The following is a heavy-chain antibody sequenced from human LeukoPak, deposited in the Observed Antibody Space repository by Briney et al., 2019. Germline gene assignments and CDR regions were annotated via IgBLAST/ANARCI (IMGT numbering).Heavy chain of an antibody. CDR1: GFTFSSYG. J-gene: IGHJ4*02. CDR2: IRYDGSNK. Sequence: PGGSLRLSCAASGFTFSSYGMHWVRQAPGKGLEWVAFIRYDGSNKYYADSVKGRFTISRDNSKNTLYLQMNSLRAEDTALYHCARSYGSGSYYNPVDYWGQGTLVTVSS. CDR3: ARSYGSGSYYNPVDY. V-gene: IGHV3-30*02. D-gene: IGHD3-10*01.